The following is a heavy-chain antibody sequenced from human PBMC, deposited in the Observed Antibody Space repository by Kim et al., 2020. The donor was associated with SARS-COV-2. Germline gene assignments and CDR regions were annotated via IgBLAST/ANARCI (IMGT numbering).Heavy chain of an antibody. CDR3: AREAYNWNYVGGGYADY. V-gene: IGHV3-48*02. D-gene: IGHD1-7*01. CDR2: ISSSSSTI. CDR1: GFTFSSYS. J-gene: IGHJ4*02. Sequence: GGSLRFSCAASGFTFSSYSMNWVRQAPGKGLEWVSYISSSSSTIYYADSVKGRFTISRDNAKNSLYLQMNSLRDEDTAVYYCAREAYNWNYVGGGYADYWGQGTLVTVSS.